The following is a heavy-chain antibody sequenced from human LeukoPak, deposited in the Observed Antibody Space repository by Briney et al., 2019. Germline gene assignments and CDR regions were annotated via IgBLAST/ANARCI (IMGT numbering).Heavy chain of an antibody. CDR2: ISAYNGNT. V-gene: IGHV1-18*01. J-gene: IGHJ4*02. Sequence: ASVKVSCKASGYTFASYGISWVRQAPGQGLEWMGWISAYNGNTNYAQKLQGRVTMTTDTSTSTAYMELRSLRSDDTAVYYCARDSLYSGYETIDYWGQGTLVTVSS. CDR3: ARDSLYSGYETIDY. CDR1: GYTFASYG. D-gene: IGHD5-12*01.